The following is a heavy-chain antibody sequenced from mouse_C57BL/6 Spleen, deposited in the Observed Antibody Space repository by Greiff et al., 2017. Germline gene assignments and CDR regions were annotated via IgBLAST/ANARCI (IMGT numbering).Heavy chain of an antibody. D-gene: IGHD1-1*01. V-gene: IGHV1-69*01. CDR1: GYTFTSYW. Sequence: QVQLQQPGAELVMPGASVKLSCKASGYTFTSYWMHWVKQRPGQGLEWIGEIDPSDSYTNYNQKFKGESTLTVDKSSSTAYMQLSSLTSEDSAVYYCSTTVVGGYFDYWGQGTTLTVSS. J-gene: IGHJ2*01. CDR2: IDPSDSYT. CDR3: STTVVGGYFDY.